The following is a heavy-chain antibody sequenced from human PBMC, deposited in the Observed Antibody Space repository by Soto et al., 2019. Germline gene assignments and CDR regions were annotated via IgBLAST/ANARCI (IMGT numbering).Heavy chain of an antibody. CDR1: GFTFSAHA. J-gene: IGHJ5*02. D-gene: IGHD2-2*01. CDR3: VKEKGQRTPDTWFDP. CDR2: IGRGGDT. V-gene: IGHV3-23*01. Sequence: EAQLLQSGGGLAQPGGSLRLSCVASGFTFSAHAMSWVRQAPGKGLEWVSAIGRGGDTYYADSVKGRFTIARDNSRNTLSLQLDSLRADDTAIYYCVKEKGQRTPDTWFDPWGQGTLVTVSS.